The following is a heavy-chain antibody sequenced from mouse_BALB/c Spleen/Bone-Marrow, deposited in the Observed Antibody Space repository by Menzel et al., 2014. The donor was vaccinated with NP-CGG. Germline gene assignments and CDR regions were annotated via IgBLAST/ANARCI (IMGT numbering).Heavy chain of an antibody. V-gene: IGHV5-6-3*01. CDR1: GFTFSNYG. D-gene: IGHD2-4*01. Sequence: EVQVVESGGGLVQPGGSLKLSCAASGFTFSNYGMSWARQTPDKRLEMIATVNVNGDRTYHPDSVKGRFTISRDNAKDTLSLQMSSLKSEDTAMYYCARGYDYSSWFAYWGQGTLVTVSA. J-gene: IGHJ3*01. CDR2: VNVNGDRT. CDR3: ARGYDYSSWFAY.